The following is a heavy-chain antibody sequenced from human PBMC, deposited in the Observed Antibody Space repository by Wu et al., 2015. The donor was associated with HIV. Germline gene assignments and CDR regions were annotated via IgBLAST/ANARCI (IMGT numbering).Heavy chain of an antibody. V-gene: IGHV1-8*01. CDR1: GYTFTSYD. CDR2: MNPNSGNT. D-gene: IGHD2-15*01. Sequence: QVQLVQSGAEVKKPGASVKVSCKASGYTFTSYDINWVRQATGQGLEWMGWMNPNSGNTGYAQKFQGRVTMTRNTSISTAYMELSSLRSEDTAVYYCARATGYCSGGSCYGGGLLVDVWGQGDHGSPSP. J-gene: IGHJ6*02. CDR3: ARATGYCSGGSCYGGGLLVDV.